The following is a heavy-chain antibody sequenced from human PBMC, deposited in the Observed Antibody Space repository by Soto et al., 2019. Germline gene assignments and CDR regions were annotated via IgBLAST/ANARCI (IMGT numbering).Heavy chain of an antibody. Sequence: TLSRTCAVSGAYIRGGDYSWSWIRQPQGEILDCIGLIHNSGSTYYNSSLKSRVTISVDMSKNHFFLNLTSVTAAYTAVYYCATYRKFFQLWGQGTKVTVSS. J-gene: IGHJ3*01. D-gene: IGHD3-3*01. CDR2: IHNSGST. CDR3: ATYRKFFQL. V-gene: IGHV4-30-2*01. CDR1: GAYIRGGDYS.